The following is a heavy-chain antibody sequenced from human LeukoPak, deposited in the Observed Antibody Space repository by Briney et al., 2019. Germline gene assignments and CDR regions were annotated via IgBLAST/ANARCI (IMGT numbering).Heavy chain of an antibody. Sequence: GRSLRLSCAASGLTFDNYAMHCVRQAPGNGLEWVSGISWNSGSIDYADSVKGRFTISRDNAKNSLYVQMNSLRAEDTALYYCAKDMGGYSYGCDYWGQGTLVTVST. CDR2: ISWNSGSI. CDR3: AKDMGGYSYGCDY. J-gene: IGHJ4*02. CDR1: GLTFDNYA. V-gene: IGHV3-9*01. D-gene: IGHD5-18*01.